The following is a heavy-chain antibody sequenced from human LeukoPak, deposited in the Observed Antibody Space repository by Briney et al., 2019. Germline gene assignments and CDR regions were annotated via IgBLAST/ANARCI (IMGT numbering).Heavy chain of an antibody. CDR2: IDPNSGGT. CDR3: ARTRPGGQQLVRWWFDP. D-gene: IGHD6-13*01. CDR1: GYTFTGYY. V-gene: IGHV1-2*02. Sequence: VASVKVSCKASGYTFTGYYMHWVRQAPGQGLEWMGWIDPNSGGTNYAQKFQGRVTMTRDTSISTAYMELSRLRSDDTAVYYCARTRPGGQQLVRWWFDPWGQGTLVTVSS. J-gene: IGHJ5*02.